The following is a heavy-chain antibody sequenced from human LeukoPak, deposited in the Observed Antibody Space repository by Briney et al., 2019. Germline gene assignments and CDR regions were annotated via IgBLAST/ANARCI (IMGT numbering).Heavy chain of an antibody. V-gene: IGHV1-18*01. CDR1: GHTFTSYG. J-gene: IGHJ4*02. D-gene: IGHD1-26*01. CDR3: ARDSVETWELWGRYYFDY. CDR2: ISAYNGNT. Sequence: ASVKVSCKASGHTFTSYGISWVRRAPGQGLEWMGWISAYNGNTNYAQKLQGRVTMTTDTSTSTAYMELRSLRSDDTAVYYCARDSVETWELWGRYYFDYWGQGTLVTVSS.